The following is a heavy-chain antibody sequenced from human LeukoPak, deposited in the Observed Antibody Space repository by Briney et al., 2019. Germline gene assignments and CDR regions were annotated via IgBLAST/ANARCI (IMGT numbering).Heavy chain of an antibody. CDR2: IWYDGSNK. V-gene: IGHV3-33*01. J-gene: IGHJ3*02. Sequence: GGSLRLSCAASGFTFSSYGMHWVRQAPGKGLGWVAVIWYDGSNKYYADSVKGRFTISRDNSKNTLYLQMNSLRAEDTAVYYCARDSTIDDYDILAGAFDIWGQGTMVTVSS. CDR3: ARDSTIDDYDILAGAFDI. D-gene: IGHD3-9*01. CDR1: GFTFSSYG.